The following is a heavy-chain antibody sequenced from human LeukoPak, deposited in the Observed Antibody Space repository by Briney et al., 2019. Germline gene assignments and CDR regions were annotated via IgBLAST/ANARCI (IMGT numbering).Heavy chain of an antibody. CDR2: IIPIFGTA. CDR1: GGTFSSYA. V-gene: IGHV1-69*01. J-gene: IGHJ3*02. Sequence: SVKVSCKASGGTFSSYAISWVRQAPGQGLEWMGGIIPIFGTANYAQKFQGRVTITADESTSTAYMELSSLRSEDTAVYYCARDLGGIVVVVAASDAHAFDIWGQGTMVTVSS. CDR3: ARDLGGIVVVVAASDAHAFDI. D-gene: IGHD2-15*01.